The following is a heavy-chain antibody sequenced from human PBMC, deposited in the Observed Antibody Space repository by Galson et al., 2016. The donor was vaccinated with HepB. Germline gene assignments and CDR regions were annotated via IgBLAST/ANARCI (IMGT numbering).Heavy chain of an antibody. D-gene: IGHD6-19*01. CDR1: GFTVSSKY. CDR3: ALGTGIGWYGAD. Sequence: RLSCAASGFTVSSKYMSWVRQAPGKGLEWVSVIHTGGSTYYADSVKGRFTISRDNSKNTLYLQMNSLRAEDTAVYYCALGTGIGWYGADWGQGTLVTVSS. V-gene: IGHV3-53*01. J-gene: IGHJ4*02. CDR2: IHTGGST.